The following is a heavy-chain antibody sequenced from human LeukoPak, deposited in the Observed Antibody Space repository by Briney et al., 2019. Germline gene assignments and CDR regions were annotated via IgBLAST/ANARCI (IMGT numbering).Heavy chain of an antibody. CDR3: ARCRDGYNYYFDY. J-gene: IGHJ4*02. CDR2: IIPIFGTA. D-gene: IGHD5-24*01. V-gene: IGHV1-69*05. CDR1: GGTFSSYA. Sequence: ASVKVSCKASGGTFSSYAISWVRQAPGQGLEWMGRIIPIFGTANYAQKFQGRGTVTTDESTSTAYMELSSLRSEDTAVYYCARCRDGYNYYFDYWGQGTLVTVSS.